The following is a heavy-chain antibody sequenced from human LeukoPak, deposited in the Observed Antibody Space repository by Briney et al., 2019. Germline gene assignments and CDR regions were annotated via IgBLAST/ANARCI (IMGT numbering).Heavy chain of an antibody. D-gene: IGHD6-19*01. V-gene: IGHV5-51*01. CDR1: GYSFTSYW. Sequence: PGESLKISCKGSGYSFTSYWIGWVRQMPGKGLEWMGIIYPGDSDTRYSPSFQGQVTISADKSISTAYLQWSSLKASDTAMYYCARSRDRHDSSGWYFGAKKNDKHDAFDIWGQGTMVAVSS. J-gene: IGHJ3*02. CDR2: IYPGDSDT. CDR3: ARSRDRHDSSGWYFGAKKNDKHDAFDI.